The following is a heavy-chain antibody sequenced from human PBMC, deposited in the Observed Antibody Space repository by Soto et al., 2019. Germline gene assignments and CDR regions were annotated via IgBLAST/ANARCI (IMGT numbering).Heavy chain of an antibody. CDR1: GFTFKTYN. CDR2: IGTSGTPV. J-gene: IGHJ4*02. D-gene: IGHD6-19*01. V-gene: IGHV3-48*02. Sequence: EVQLEESGGALVQPGGSLRLSCAASGFTFKTYNMNWVRQAPGKGLEWVSYIGTSGTPVYYADSVKGRFTISRDNAKNSLFLQMNSLRYEDTARYFCARAPSPDSSGWYYLDYCGQGPLVTVSS. CDR3: ARAPSPDSSGWYYLDY.